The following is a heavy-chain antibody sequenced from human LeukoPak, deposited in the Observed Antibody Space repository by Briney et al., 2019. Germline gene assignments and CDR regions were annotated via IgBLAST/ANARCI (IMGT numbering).Heavy chain of an antibody. Sequence: TGESLTLSCAASGFTFSSYGMHWVRQAPGKGLEWVAVIWYDGSNKYYADSVKGRFTITRDNSKNTLYLQKNSLRAEDTAVYYCARDIWQGWLADSTGDAFDIWGQGTMVTVSS. CDR1: GFTFSSYG. D-gene: IGHD5-12*01. CDR3: ARDIWQGWLADSTGDAFDI. CDR2: IWYDGSNK. V-gene: IGHV3-33*01. J-gene: IGHJ3*02.